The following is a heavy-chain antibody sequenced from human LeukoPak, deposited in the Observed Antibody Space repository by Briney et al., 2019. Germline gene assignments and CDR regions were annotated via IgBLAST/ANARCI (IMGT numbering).Heavy chain of an antibody. J-gene: IGHJ6*02. CDR1: GHSFTSYW. V-gene: IGHV5-51*01. CDR2: IYPGDSDT. CDR3: ARHGDSSTPYYYGMDV. Sequence: GESLKISCKGSGHSFTSYWIGWVRQMPGKGLEWMGIIYPGDSDTRYSPSFQGQVTISADKSISTAYLQWSSLKASDTAMHYCARHGDSSTPYYYGMDVWGQGTTVTVSS. D-gene: IGHD6-13*01.